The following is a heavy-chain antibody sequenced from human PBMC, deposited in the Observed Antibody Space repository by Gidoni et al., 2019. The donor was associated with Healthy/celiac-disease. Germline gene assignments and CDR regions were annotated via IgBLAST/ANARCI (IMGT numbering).Heavy chain of an antibody. V-gene: IGHV1-2*06. CDR3: ARASPCSGGSCYSLYYYYYMDV. Sequence: QVQLVQSGAEVKKPGASVTVSCKASGYTFTGYDMHWVRQAPGQGLEWMGRINPNSGGTNYAQKFQGRVTMTRDTSISTAYMELSRLRSDDTAVYYCARASPCSGGSCYSLYYYYYMDVWGKGTTVTVSS. CDR2: INPNSGGT. CDR1: GYTFTGYD. J-gene: IGHJ6*03. D-gene: IGHD2-15*01.